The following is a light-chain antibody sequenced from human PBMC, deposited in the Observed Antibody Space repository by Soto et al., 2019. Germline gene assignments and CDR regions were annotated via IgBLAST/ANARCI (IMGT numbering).Light chain of an antibody. Sequence: IQMTQSPSSLSASVGDRVTITCRAGQSIFSSLNWYQQRPGKAPTLLIYAASSLQSGVPSRFRGSGYGTDFALTITSLQPEDFATYYCQQSYNSPPITFGQGTRLAI. J-gene: IGKJ5*01. V-gene: IGKV1-39*01. CDR3: QQSYNSPPIT. CDR2: AAS. CDR1: QSIFSS.